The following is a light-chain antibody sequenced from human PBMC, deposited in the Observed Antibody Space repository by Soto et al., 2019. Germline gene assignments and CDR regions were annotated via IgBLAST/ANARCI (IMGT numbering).Light chain of an antibody. J-gene: IGKJ4*01. CDR3: QQYRHWPLT. V-gene: IGKV3-15*01. CDR2: GAS. Sequence: EIVMTQSPATLSVSPGERATLSCRASQNIDNYFACYQQTPGQAPRLLTYGASTRAPGIPARFSGSGSGTEFTLTISSLQSEDFAVYYCQQYRHWPLTFGGGTKVEIK. CDR1: QNIDNY.